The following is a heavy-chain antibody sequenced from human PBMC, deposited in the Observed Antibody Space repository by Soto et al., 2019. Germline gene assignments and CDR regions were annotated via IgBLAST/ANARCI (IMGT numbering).Heavy chain of an antibody. CDR3: ARAFGGVIPIFDY. Sequence: SETLSLTCTVYGGSFSGYYWSWIRQPPGKGLEWIGEINHSGSPNYNPSLKSRVTISVDTSKNQFSLKLSSVTAADTAVYYCARAFGGVIPIFDYWGQGTLITVSS. V-gene: IGHV4-34*01. J-gene: IGHJ4*02. CDR2: INHSGSP. CDR1: GGSFSGYY. D-gene: IGHD3-16*02.